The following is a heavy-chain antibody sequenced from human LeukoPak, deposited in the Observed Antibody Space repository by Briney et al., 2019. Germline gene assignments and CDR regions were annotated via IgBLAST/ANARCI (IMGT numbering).Heavy chain of an antibody. CDR2: IYYSGST. CDR1: NDSINSGDYY. Sequence: SQTLSLTCTVSNDSINSGDYYWSWNRQPPGMDLEWIMYIYYSGSTYYNPALKRLVTISVGTSKNQVTLKLNSVTAADTAVDYCARAQPFDYDYVWGSSRLNWFDPWGLGTLVTVSS. V-gene: IGHV4-30-4*01. CDR3: ARAQPFDYDYVWGSSRLNWFDP. J-gene: IGHJ5*02. D-gene: IGHD3-16*02.